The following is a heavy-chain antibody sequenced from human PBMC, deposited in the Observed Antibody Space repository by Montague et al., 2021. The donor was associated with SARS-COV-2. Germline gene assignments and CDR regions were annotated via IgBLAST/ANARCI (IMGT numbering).Heavy chain of an antibody. D-gene: IGHD6-19*01. V-gene: IGHV6-1*01. Sequence: CAISGDSVSSNSVAWSWLRQSPSRGLEWLRRTYYRSKWYSDYAPSVRGRLTVNPDASKNEFSLELNYVTPEDTAVYYCVRYSGWFYFDFWGQGTLVTVSS. CDR3: VRYSGWFYFDF. J-gene: IGHJ4*02. CDR1: GDSVSSNSVA. CDR2: TYYRSKWYS.